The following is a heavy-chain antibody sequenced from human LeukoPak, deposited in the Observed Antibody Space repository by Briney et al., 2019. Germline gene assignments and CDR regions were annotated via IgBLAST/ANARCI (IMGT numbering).Heavy chain of an antibody. Sequence: SVKVSCKASGGTFSSYAISWVRQAPGQGLEWMGGIIPIFGTANYAQKFQGRVTITADESTSTAYMELSSLRSEDTAVYYCARGYSSGWYVKNYFDYWGQGTLVTVSS. CDR1: GGTFSSYA. D-gene: IGHD6-13*01. CDR3: ARGYSSGWYVKNYFDY. CDR2: IIPIFGTA. V-gene: IGHV1-69*13. J-gene: IGHJ4*02.